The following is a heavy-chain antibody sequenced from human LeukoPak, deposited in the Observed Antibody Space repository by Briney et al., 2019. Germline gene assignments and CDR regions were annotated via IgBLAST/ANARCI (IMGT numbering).Heavy chain of an antibody. D-gene: IGHD3-16*01. V-gene: IGHV5-10-1*01. CDR3: ARQGGPLGDWFDP. CDR2: IDPSDSYT. Sequence: GESLQISCQGSGYSFTSYWISWVRQMPGKGLEWMGRIDPSDSYTNYSPSFQGHVTISADKSISTAYLQWSSLKASDTAMYYCARQGGPLGDWFDPWGQGTLVTVSS. CDR1: GYSFTSYW. J-gene: IGHJ5*02.